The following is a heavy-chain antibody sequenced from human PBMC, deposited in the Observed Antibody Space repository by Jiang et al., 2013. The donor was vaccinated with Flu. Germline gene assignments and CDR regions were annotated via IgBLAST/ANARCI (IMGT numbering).Heavy chain of an antibody. J-gene: IGHJ6*03. V-gene: IGHV3-9*01. CDR3: AKEAIPTLGTDYGDFYFYYMDV. Sequence: VQLLESGGGLVQPGRSLRLSCAASGFTFDDYGMHWVRQAPGKGLEWVAGINWNSGNIGYADSVKGRFTISRDNAKNSLYLRINSLRTEDTALYYCAKEAIPTLGTDYGDFYFYYMDVWGKGTTVTVSS. D-gene: IGHD4/OR15-4a*01. CDR1: GFTFDDYG. CDR2: INWNSGNI.